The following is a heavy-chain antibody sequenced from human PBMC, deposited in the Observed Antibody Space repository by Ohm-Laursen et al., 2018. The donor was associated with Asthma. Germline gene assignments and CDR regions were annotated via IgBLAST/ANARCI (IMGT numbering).Heavy chain of an antibody. V-gene: IGHV3-30*03. D-gene: IGHD3-22*01. CDR2: ISCDGSDK. Sequence: SLRLSCAASGFTFSDYAMHWVRQAPGKGLEWLAVISCDGSDKKYADSVKGRFTSSRDDAKNTLYLQMDSLRPEDTAVYYCARDWGRCDGSGYSDFDYWGQGTLVTVSS. CDR1: GFTFSDYA. CDR3: ARDWGRCDGSGYSDFDY. J-gene: IGHJ4*02.